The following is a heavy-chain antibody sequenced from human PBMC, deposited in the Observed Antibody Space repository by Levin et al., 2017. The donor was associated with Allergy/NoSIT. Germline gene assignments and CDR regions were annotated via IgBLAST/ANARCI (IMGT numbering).Heavy chain of an antibody. J-gene: IGHJ4*02. Sequence: SVKVSCKASGGTFSSYAISWVRQAPGQGLEWMGGIIPIFGTANYAQKFQGRVTITADESTSTAYMELSSLRSEDTAVYYCARSADKRAKPYYDFWSGYYDYWGQGTLVTVSS. V-gene: IGHV1-69*13. CDR3: ARSADKRAKPYYDFWSGYYDY. D-gene: IGHD3-3*01. CDR1: GGTFSSYA. CDR2: IIPIFGTA.